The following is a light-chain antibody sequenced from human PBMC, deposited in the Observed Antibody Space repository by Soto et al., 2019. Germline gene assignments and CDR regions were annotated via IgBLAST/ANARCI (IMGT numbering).Light chain of an antibody. V-gene: IGLV2-14*01. J-gene: IGLJ2*01. Sequence: ALTQPASVSGSPGQSITISCTGTSSDVGGYNYVSWYQQHPGKAPKLIIYNVSNRPSGVSNRFSGSKSGNTASLTTSGLQAEDEADYYCSSYTSSILFGGGTKLTVL. CDR1: SSDVGGYNY. CDR2: NVS. CDR3: SSYTSSIL.